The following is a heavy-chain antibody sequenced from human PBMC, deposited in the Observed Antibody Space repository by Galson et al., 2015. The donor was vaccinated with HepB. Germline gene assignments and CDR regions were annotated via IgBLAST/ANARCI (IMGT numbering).Heavy chain of an antibody. V-gene: IGHV3-23*01. CDR3: SKVSAAADTRFFEY. D-gene: IGHD6-13*01. Sequence: SLRLSCATTGFTFSNYAMNWVRQAPGKGLEWVSNIYAVGTTSYAESVKGRFNISRENSNNTPYLQMNSVRVDDTAVYYCSKVSAAADTRFFEYWGPGTLVTVSS. J-gene: IGHJ4*02. CDR1: GFTFSNYA. CDR2: IYAVGTT.